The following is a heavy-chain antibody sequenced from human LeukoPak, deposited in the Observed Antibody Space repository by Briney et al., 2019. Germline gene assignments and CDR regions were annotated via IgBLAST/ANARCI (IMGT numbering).Heavy chain of an antibody. CDR1: GFTFSSYA. J-gene: IGHJ4*02. Sequence: PGGSLRLSCAASGFTFSSYAMSWVRQAPGKGLEWVSAISGSGGSTYYADSVKGRFTISRDNSKNTLYLQMNSLRAEDTAVYYCAKVPFIAVAGPSLDYWGQGTLVTVSS. V-gene: IGHV3-23*01. CDR2: ISGSGGST. D-gene: IGHD6-19*01. CDR3: AKVPFIAVAGPSLDY.